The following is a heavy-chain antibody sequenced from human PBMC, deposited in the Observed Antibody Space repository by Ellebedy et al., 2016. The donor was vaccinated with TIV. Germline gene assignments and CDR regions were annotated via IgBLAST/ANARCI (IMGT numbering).Heavy chain of an antibody. CDR3: ARGRRSLDD. V-gene: IGHV3-7*01. Sequence: PGGSLRLSCAASGFTFSSYWMSRVRQAPGKGLEWVASIKQDGSEKYYVDSVKGRFTISRDNAKNSLYLQMNSLRVEDTAVYHCARGRRSLDDWGQGTLVTVSS. J-gene: IGHJ4*02. CDR1: GFTFSSYW. CDR2: IKQDGSEK.